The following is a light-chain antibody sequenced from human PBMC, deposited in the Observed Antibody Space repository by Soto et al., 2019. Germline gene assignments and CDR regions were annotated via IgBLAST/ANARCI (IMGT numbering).Light chain of an antibody. J-gene: IGKJ2*01. CDR2: DAS. Sequence: DIVLTQSPGTLSLSPGERGTLSCWASQSINSRSLAWYQQKPGQAPRLLIYDASSRATGIPDRFSASGSGTDFTLTISSLEPEDFAVYYCQQYVASPYTFGQGTKVDI. V-gene: IGKV3-20*01. CDR1: QSINSRS. CDR3: QQYVASPYT.